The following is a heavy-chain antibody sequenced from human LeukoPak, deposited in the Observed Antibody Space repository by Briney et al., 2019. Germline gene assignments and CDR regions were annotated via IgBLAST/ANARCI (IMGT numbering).Heavy chain of an antibody. V-gene: IGHV4-34*01. CDR1: GGSFSGYY. Sequence: SETLSLTCAVYGGSFSGYYWSWIRQPPGKGLEWIGEINHSGSTNYNPSLKSRVTISVDTSKNQFSLKLSSVTAADTAVYYCASSEKYSSGWFPSWGRGTLVTVSS. J-gene: IGHJ2*01. CDR2: INHSGST. CDR3: ASSEKYSSGWFPS. D-gene: IGHD6-19*01.